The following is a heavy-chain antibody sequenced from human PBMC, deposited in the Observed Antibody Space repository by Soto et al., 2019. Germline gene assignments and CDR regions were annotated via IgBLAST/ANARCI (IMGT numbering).Heavy chain of an antibody. CDR1: GFTFSSND. J-gene: IGHJ3*01. CDR2: IYSGGST. Sequence: EVQLVESGGGLIQPGGSLRLSCAASGFTFSSNDMNWVRQAPGKGLEWVSLIYSGGSTYYADSVKGRFTISRDNSKNTLYIQMSSLRAEDTDVYYCATRPLLPGAPWGQGTMVTVSS. CDR3: ATRPLLPGAP. D-gene: IGHD3-22*01. V-gene: IGHV3-53*01.